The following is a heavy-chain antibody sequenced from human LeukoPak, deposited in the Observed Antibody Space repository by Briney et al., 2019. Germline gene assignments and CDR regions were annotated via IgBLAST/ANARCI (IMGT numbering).Heavy chain of an antibody. CDR3: TTESALPLYDFWSGYYTGALLDY. J-gene: IGHJ4*02. D-gene: IGHD3-3*01. Sequence: GGSLRLSCAASGFTFSNAWMSWVRQAPGKGLEWVGRIKSKTDGGTTDYAAPVKGRFTISRDDSKNTLYLQMNSLKTEDTAVYYCTTESALPLYDFWSGYYTGALLDYWGQGTLVTVSS. CDR1: GFTFSNAW. CDR2: IKSKTDGGTT. V-gene: IGHV3-15*01.